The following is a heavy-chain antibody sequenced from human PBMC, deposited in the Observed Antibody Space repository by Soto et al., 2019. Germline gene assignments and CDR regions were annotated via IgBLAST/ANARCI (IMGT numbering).Heavy chain of an antibody. V-gene: IGHV3-23*01. CDR1: GFTFSAYA. CDR3: VKERTSRVTVDYYGVDV. Sequence: HPSESLRLSCTGSGFTFSAYAMSWVRPAPGEGLEWVSTFSASGERVYYADSVKGRFTFSRDNSKNMLFLQMNSLRAEDTALYYCVKERTSRVTVDYYGVDVWGHGTTVTVSS. D-gene: IGHD4-17*01. J-gene: IGHJ6*02. CDR2: FSASGERV.